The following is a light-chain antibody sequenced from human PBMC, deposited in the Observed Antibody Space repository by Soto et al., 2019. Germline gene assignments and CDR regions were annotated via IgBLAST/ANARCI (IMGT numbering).Light chain of an antibody. V-gene: IGLV2-14*01. CDR2: EVS. CDR3: SSYTTRITLV. J-gene: IGLJ2*01. Sequence: QSALTQPASVSGSPGQSITVSCTGTSSDVGGYNYVSWYQHHPGKAPKLIIYEVSNRPSGVSNRFSASKSGNTASLTISGLQDEDEADYYCSSYTTRITLVFGKGTKLTVL. CDR1: SSDVGGYNY.